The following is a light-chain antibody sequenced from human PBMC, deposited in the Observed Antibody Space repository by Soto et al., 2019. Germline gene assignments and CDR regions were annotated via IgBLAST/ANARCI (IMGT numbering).Light chain of an antibody. CDR2: GAS. V-gene: IGKV3-20*01. J-gene: IGKJ1*01. CDR3: QRSRA. Sequence: EIVLTQSPGTLSLSPGQRATLSCRASQSVSSSYLAWYQQKPGQAPRLLIDGASSRATCIPDSFSGSGSGTDFTLTISRLEPADFAVYYCQRSRAFGQGTKVQIK. CDR1: QSVSSSY.